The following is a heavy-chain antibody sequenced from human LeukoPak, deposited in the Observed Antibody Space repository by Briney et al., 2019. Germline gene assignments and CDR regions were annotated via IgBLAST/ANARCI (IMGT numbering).Heavy chain of an antibody. CDR3: AREARGSRGGYYYYMDV. CDR1: GYTFTSYG. V-gene: IGHV1-18*01. CDR2: ISAYNGNT. D-gene: IGHD5-12*01. Sequence: GASVKVSCKASGYTFTSYGISWVRQAPGQGLEWMGWISAYNGNTNYAQKLQGRVTMTTDTSTSTAYMELRSLRSDDTAVYYCAREARGSRGGYYYYMDVWGKGTTVTISS. J-gene: IGHJ6*03.